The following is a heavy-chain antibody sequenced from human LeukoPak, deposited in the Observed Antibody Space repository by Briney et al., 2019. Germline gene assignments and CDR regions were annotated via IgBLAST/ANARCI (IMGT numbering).Heavy chain of an antibody. J-gene: IGHJ6*02. CDR2: ISAYNGNT. CDR3: VLVVVAATNYYYGMDI. CDR1: GYTFTSYG. Sequence: GASVKVSCKASGYTFTSYGISWVRQAPGQGLEWMGWISAYNGNTNYAQKLQGRVTMTTDTSTSTAYMELRSLRSDDTAVYYCVLVVVAATNYYYGMDIWGQGTTVTVSS. V-gene: IGHV1-18*01. D-gene: IGHD2-15*01.